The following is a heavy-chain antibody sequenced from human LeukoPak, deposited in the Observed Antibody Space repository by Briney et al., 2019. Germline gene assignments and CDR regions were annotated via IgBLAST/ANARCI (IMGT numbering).Heavy chain of an antibody. CDR2: IKQDGSGK. V-gene: IGHV3-7*03. CDR3: ANYDSSGYPPSGYFDY. CDR1: GFAFSSYW. D-gene: IGHD3-22*01. Sequence: GGSLRLSCAASGFAFSSYWMSWVRQAPGKGLEWVANIKQDGSGKYYVDSVKGRFTISRDNAKNSLYLQMNSLRAEDTAVYYCANYDSSGYPPSGYFDYWGQGTLVTVSS. J-gene: IGHJ4*02.